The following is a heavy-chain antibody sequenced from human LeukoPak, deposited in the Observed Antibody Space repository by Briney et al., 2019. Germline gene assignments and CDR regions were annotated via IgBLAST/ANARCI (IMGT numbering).Heavy chain of an antibody. V-gene: IGHV3-9*01. CDR3: AKGHTYGLGESYLDF. CDR2: ISWNSGSI. Sequence: AGGSLRLSCEASGYTFDDYARHWVRQAPGKGLEWVSAISWNSGSIGYADFVKGRFTISRDNGKNSLYLQMNSLRTEDTALYYCAKGHTYGLGESYLDFWGQGTLVSVSS. D-gene: IGHD5-18*01. J-gene: IGHJ4*02. CDR1: GYTFDDYA.